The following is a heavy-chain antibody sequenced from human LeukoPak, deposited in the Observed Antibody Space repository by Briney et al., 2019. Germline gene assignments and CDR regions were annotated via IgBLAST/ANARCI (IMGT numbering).Heavy chain of an antibody. CDR3: ARGTGSSSYFDY. CDR2: MNPNSGNT. V-gene: IGHV1-8*01. CDR1: GYTFTSYD. Sequence: ASVKVSCTASGYTFTSYDINWVRQATGQGLEWMGWMNPNSGNTGYAQKFQGRVTMTRNTSISTAYMELSSLRSEDTAVYYCARGTGSSSYFDYWGQGTLVTVSS. D-gene: IGHD6-6*01. J-gene: IGHJ4*02.